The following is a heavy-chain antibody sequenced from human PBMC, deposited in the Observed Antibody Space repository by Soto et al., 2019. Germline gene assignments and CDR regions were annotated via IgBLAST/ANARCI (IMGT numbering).Heavy chain of an antibody. V-gene: IGHV1-69*12. CDR2: IIPLLGTA. Sequence: QVQLVQSGAEVKKPGSSVKVSCKASGGTFSSYAISWVRQAPGQGLEWMGGIIPLLGTANYAQKFQARVTXXAXGXXSTAYMGLSSLRSEDTAVYYCARDGLYGGFANLVSWGQGTLVTVSS. J-gene: IGHJ4*02. CDR1: GGTFSSYA. D-gene: IGHD3-10*01. CDR3: ARDGLYGGFANLVS.